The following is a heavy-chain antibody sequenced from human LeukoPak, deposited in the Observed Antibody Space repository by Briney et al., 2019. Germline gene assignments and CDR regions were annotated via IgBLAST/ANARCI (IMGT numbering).Heavy chain of an antibody. CDR1: GVSISSYY. Sequence: SETLSLTCTVSGVSISSYYWSWIRQPPGKGLEWIGYIYYSGSTNYNPSLKSRVTISVDTSKNQFSLKVSSVTAADTAVYYCARAGSNWSFDYWGQGTLVTVSS. D-gene: IGHD6-13*01. V-gene: IGHV4-59*01. CDR2: IYYSGST. J-gene: IGHJ4*02. CDR3: ARAGSNWSFDY.